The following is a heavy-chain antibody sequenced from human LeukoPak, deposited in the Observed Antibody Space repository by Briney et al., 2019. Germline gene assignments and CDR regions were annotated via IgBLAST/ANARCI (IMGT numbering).Heavy chain of an antibody. CDR3: ARDHGGKVDRYFDL. CDR1: GYTFTGYY. Sequence: ASVKVSCKASGYTFTGYYMHWVRQAPGQGLEWMGWINPNSGGTNYAQKFQGRVTMTRDTSISTAYMELRSLRSDDTAVYYCARDHGGKVDRYFDLWGRGTLVTVSS. V-gene: IGHV1-2*02. D-gene: IGHD4-23*01. CDR2: INPNSGGT. J-gene: IGHJ2*01.